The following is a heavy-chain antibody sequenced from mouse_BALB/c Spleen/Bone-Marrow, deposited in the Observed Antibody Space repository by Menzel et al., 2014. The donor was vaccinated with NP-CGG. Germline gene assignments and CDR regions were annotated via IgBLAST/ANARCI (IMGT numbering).Heavy chain of an antibody. CDR3: ARGGYFGNAFAY. J-gene: IGHJ3*01. CDR1: GYTFTDFD. Sequence: QVQLRQSGPELAKPGALVKISCKASGYTFTDFDISWVQQRPGQALEWIGWIYPGDGTTKYTEKFKGKASLTTDKSSSTAYMQLNSLTSDNSAVYFCARGGYFGNAFAYWGQGTLVSVSA. CDR2: IYPGDGTT. V-gene: IGHV1S56*01. D-gene: IGHD2-1*01.